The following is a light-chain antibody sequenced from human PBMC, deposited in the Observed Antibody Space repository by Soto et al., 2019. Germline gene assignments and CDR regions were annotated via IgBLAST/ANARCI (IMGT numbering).Light chain of an antibody. CDR1: SSDVGSYDY. CDR2: NFN. V-gene: IGLV2-11*01. Sequence: QSALIQPPSVSGSPGQSVTISCTGTSSDVGSYDYVSWYQQHPGTVPKILIYNFNPRPSGVPDRFSGSRSGNTASMTISGLQAEDEADYQCYSYPNSAPFGGGTQLTVL. J-gene: IGLJ2*01. CDR3: YSYPNSAP.